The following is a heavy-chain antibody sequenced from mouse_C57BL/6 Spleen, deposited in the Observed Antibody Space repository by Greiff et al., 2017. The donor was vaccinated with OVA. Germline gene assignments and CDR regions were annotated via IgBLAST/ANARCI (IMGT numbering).Heavy chain of an antibody. V-gene: IGHV1-59*01. CDR2: IDPSDSYT. CDR1: GYTFTSYW. CDR3: ARKGYGNYPNRYCDV. D-gene: IGHD2-10*02. J-gene: IGHJ1*03. Sequence: QVQLQQPVAELVRPGTSVKLSCTASGYTFTSYWMPWVRQRPGQGLEWIGVIDPSDSYTNYLQKFKGNATLTVGTSSSTAYMRLSSLTSEDCAVYYGARKGYGNYPNRYCDVWGTGTTVTVSS.